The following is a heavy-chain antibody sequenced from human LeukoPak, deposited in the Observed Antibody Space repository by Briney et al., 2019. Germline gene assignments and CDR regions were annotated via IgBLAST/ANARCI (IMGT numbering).Heavy chain of an antibody. CDR1: GGSFSDYW. V-gene: IGHV4-34*01. Sequence: SETLSLTCAVYGGSFSDYWWTWIRQSPGKGLEWIGEVKHSGRTNYNPSLKSRVSISVDRSKNQFSLKLSSVTAADTAVYYCARVLAAAGNNWFDPWGQGTLVTVSS. CDR2: VKHSGRT. J-gene: IGHJ5*02. D-gene: IGHD6-13*01. CDR3: ARVLAAAGNNWFDP.